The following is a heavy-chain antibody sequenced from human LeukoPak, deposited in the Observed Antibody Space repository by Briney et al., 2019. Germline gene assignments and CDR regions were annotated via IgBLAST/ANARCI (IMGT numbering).Heavy chain of an antibody. Sequence: GGSLRLSCSASGFAFSRFAMTWVRHLPGKGLDWVPTISGNGHQTYYGDSVKGRFSVSRDNSKNILYLQMDSLRADDSALYYCAKDANYSDSSGFFIPFAYWGQGTLVTVSS. CDR3: AKDANYSDSSGFFIPFAY. CDR2: ISGNGHQT. J-gene: IGHJ4*02. D-gene: IGHD3-22*01. CDR1: GFAFSRFA. V-gene: IGHV3-23*01.